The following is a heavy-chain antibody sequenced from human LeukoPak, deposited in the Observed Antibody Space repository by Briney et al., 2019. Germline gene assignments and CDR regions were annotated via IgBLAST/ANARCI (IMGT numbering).Heavy chain of an antibody. J-gene: IGHJ5*02. Sequence: PGGSLRLSCAASGFTFSSFTMTWVRQAPGKGLEWVSAIGGRGGSTYYADSLEGRFTIARGNSKDMVYLQMNSLKVEDTAIYYCGKEGGAWGQGTKVTVSS. V-gene: IGHV3-23*01. CDR2: IGGRGGST. CDR1: GFTFSSFT. CDR3: GKEGGA. D-gene: IGHD3-16*01.